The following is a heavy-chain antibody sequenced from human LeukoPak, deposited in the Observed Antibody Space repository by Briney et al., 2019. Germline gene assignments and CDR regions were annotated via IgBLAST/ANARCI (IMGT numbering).Heavy chain of an antibody. D-gene: IGHD5-12*01. CDR1: GGSISSSNW. J-gene: IGHJ4*02. V-gene: IGHV4-4*02. CDR3: ARDRGLGGYGPFDY. Sequence: SETLSLTCAVSGGSISSSNWWSWVRQPPGKGLEWIGYIYYSGSTNYNPSLKSRVTISVDTSKNQFSLKLSSVTAADTAVYYCARDRGLGGYGPFDYWGQGTLVTVSS. CDR2: IYYSGST.